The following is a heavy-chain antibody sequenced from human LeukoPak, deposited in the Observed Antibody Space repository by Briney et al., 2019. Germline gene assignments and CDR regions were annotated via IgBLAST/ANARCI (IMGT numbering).Heavy chain of an antibody. CDR2: INHSGST. Sequence: SETLSLTCAVHGGSFSGYYWSWIRQPPGKGLEWIGEINHSGSTNYNPSLKSRVTISVDTSKNQFSLKLSSVTSADTAVYYCARGRQTRHPRQLWFYYWGKGTLVTVSS. D-gene: IGHD5-18*01. V-gene: IGHV4-34*01. J-gene: IGHJ4*02. CDR3: ARGRQTRHPRQLWFYY. CDR1: GGSFSGYY.